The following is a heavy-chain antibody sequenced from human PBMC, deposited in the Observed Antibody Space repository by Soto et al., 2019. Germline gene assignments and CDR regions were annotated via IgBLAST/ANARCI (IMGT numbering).Heavy chain of an antibody. J-gene: IGHJ4*02. Sequence: SVKVSCKASGSTFSSYAISSVQQAPGQGLEWMGGIIPIFGTANYAQKFQGRVTITADESTSTAHMELSSLRSEDTAVYYCARGGYYDSSGYYPADYWGQGTLVTVSS. CDR1: GSTFSSYA. CDR3: ARGGYYDSSGYYPADY. CDR2: IIPIFGTA. D-gene: IGHD3-22*01. V-gene: IGHV1-69*13.